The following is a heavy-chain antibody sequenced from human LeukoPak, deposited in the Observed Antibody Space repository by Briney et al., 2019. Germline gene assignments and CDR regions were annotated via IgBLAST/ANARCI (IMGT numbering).Heavy chain of an antibody. V-gene: IGHV3-30*04. D-gene: IGHD2-8*01. CDR2: ISYDGSNK. CDR3: ARSEMGTSLYYFDY. CDR1: GFIFSRYA. Sequence: GRSLRLSCAASGFIFSRYALHWVRQAPGKGLEWVAVISYDGSNKYYADSVKGRFTISRDSSKNTLFLRINSLRAEDTAVYFCARSEMGTSLYYFDYWGQGTLVTVSS. J-gene: IGHJ4*02.